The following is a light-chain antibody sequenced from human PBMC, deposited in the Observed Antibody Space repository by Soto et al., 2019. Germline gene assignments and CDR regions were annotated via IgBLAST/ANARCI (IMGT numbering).Light chain of an antibody. CDR1: QIVSSN. Sequence: EIVMTQSPATLSVSPGERATLSCRASQIVSSNLAWYRQRPGQAPRLLIYGISTRATGIPARFSGSGSGTEFPLTISSLQAEDFAIYYCQQYNNWPPTFGQGTRVEIK. CDR3: QQYNNWPPT. CDR2: GIS. V-gene: IGKV3-15*01. J-gene: IGKJ1*01.